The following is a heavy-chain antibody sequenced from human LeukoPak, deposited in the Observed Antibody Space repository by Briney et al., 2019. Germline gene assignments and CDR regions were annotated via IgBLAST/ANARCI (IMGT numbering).Heavy chain of an antibody. V-gene: IGHV3-48*01. CDR1: GFTFSSYS. J-gene: IGHJ4*02. CDR3: AGDDGYYYGSGSYSSLDY. D-gene: IGHD3-10*01. Sequence: QAGGSLRLSCAASGFTFSSYSMNWVRQAPGKGLEWVSYISSSSSTIYYADSVKGRFTISRDNAKNSLYLQMNSLRAEDTAVYYCAGDDGYYYGSGSYSSLDYWGQGTLVTVSS. CDR2: ISSSSSTI.